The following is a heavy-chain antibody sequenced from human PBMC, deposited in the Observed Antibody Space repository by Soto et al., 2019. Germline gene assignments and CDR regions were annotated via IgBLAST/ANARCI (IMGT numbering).Heavy chain of an antibody. CDR3: VAGSGGWAGIDY. V-gene: IGHV3-74*01. Sequence: EVQLVESGGGLVQPGGSLRLSCTGSEFTFRNYWMHWVRQAPGKGLVWVARINEDGSHTDHADSVKSRYGNSRDNAKNILFLEMNVHRGDDTGLYYCVAGSGGWAGIDYWGQGSLFTVSS. CDR1: EFTFRNYW. D-gene: IGHD3-10*01. J-gene: IGHJ4*02. CDR2: INEDGSHT.